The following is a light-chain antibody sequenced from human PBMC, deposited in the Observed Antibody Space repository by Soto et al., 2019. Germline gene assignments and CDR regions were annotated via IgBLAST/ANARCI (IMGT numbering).Light chain of an antibody. CDR1: QRVSSSY. CDR3: HQYGSSPRT. J-gene: IGKJ1*01. Sequence: EIGFTQSQGNQSLSPGERATLXXXVCQRVSSSYLAWYQQKPGQAPRLLIYGASTRATGIPDRFSGSGSGTDFTLTISRLEPEDFAVYYCHQYGSSPRTFGQGTKVDI. V-gene: IGKV3-20*01. CDR2: GAS.